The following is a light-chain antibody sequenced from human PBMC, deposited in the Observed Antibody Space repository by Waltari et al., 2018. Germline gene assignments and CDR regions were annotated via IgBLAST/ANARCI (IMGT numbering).Light chain of an antibody. V-gene: IGKV1-5*03. Sequence: IQMTQSPSTLSASAGDRVTITCRASQSISTWLAWYQQKPGKAPRLLIYKASDLENGVPSRFSGSGSGTEFTRSISSLQPDDFATYVCQQYDSYPYTFGQGTKLEI. CDR3: QQYDSYPYT. CDR2: KAS. J-gene: IGKJ2*01. CDR1: QSISTW.